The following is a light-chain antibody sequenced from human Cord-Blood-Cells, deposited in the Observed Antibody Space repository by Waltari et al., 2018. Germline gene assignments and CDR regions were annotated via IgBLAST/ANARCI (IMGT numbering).Light chain of an antibody. Sequence: EIVLTQSPGTLSLSPGERATLSCRASQSVSSSYLAWYQQKPGQAPRLLIYGASSRATGIPARFSGSGSGTDFTLTISSLEPEDFAVYYCQQRSNWPTFGGGTKVEIK. CDR1: QSVSSSY. V-gene: IGKV3D-20*02. CDR3: QQRSNWPT. CDR2: GAS. J-gene: IGKJ4*01.